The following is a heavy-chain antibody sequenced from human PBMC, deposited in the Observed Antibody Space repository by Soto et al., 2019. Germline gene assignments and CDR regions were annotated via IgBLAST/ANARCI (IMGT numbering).Heavy chain of an antibody. J-gene: IGHJ4*02. CDR2: INHSGST. D-gene: IGHD2-15*01. CDR3: ARARAYCSGGSCYWSNFDY. CDR1: GGSFSGYY. V-gene: IGHV4-34*01. Sequence: SETLSLTCAVYGGSFSGYYWSWIRQPPGKGLEWIGEINHSGSTNYNPSLKSRVTISVDTSKNQFSLKLSSVTAADTAVYYCARARAYCSGGSCYWSNFDYWGQGTLVTVSS.